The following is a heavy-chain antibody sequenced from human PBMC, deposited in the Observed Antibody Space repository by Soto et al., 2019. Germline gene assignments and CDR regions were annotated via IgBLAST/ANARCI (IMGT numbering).Heavy chain of an antibody. D-gene: IGHD3-3*01. CDR2: ISAYNGNT. V-gene: IGHV1-18*01. Sequence: GASVTVSCKGSCYTFTNYGITWVRQAPGQGLEWMGWISAYNGNTNYAQKFQGRVTMTRNTSISTAYMELSSLRSEDTAVYYCARTRRTRITIFGVDRPYYFDYWGQGTLVTVSS. CDR3: ARTRRTRITIFGVDRPYYFDY. J-gene: IGHJ4*02. CDR1: CYTFTNYG.